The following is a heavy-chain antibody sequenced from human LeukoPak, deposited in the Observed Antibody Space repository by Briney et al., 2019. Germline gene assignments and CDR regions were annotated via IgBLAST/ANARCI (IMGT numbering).Heavy chain of an antibody. D-gene: IGHD5-18*01. CDR2: IYHSGST. Sequence: PSETLSLTCAVYGGSFSGYYWGWIRQPPGKGLEWIGSIYHSGSTYYNPSLKSRVTISVDTSKNQFSLKLSSVTAADTAVYYCARVARIQLWLLYMDVWGKGTTVTVSS. CDR1: GGSFSGYY. J-gene: IGHJ6*03. V-gene: IGHV4-38-2*01. CDR3: ARVARIQLWLLYMDV.